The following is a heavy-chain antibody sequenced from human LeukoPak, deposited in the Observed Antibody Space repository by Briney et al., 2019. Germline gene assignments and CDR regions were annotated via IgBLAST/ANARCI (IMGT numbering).Heavy chain of an antibody. Sequence: SETLSLTCTVSGGSISRYYWNWIRQPPGKGLEWIGYIYNSGSTNYNPSLKSRVTISVDTSKNQVSLKLSSVTAADTAMYYCARDAGYGVDYWGQGTLVTVSS. CDR2: IYNSGST. CDR1: GGSISRYY. J-gene: IGHJ4*02. D-gene: IGHD5-12*01. V-gene: IGHV4-59*01. CDR3: ARDAGYGVDY.